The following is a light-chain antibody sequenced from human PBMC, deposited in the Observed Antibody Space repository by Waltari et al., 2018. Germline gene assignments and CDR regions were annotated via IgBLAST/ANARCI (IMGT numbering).Light chain of an antibody. J-gene: IGKJ4*01. CDR3: QQRSNWL. CDR1: QTIDNY. CDR2: DAS. V-gene: IGKV3-11*01. Sequence: IVLTQSPATLSLSPGEKATLSCRTSQTIDNYLACYQQKPGQAPRLLIYDASNRTTGIPARFSGSGCGTDFTLTISSLEPEDFATYYCQQRSNWLFGGGTKVEIK.